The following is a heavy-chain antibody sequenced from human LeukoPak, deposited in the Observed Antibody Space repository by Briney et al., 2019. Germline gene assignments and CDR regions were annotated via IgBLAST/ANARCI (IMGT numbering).Heavy chain of an antibody. CDR1: GGSISSYY. V-gene: IGHV4-39*01. CDR3: ARPRAGSSWDR. D-gene: IGHD6-13*01. Sequence: PSETLSLTCTVSGGSISSYYWGWIRQPPGKGLEWIGSIYYSGSTYYNPSLKSRVTISVDTSKNQFSLKLSSVTAADTAVYYCARPRAGSSWDRWGQGTLVTVSS. J-gene: IGHJ4*02. CDR2: IYYSGST.